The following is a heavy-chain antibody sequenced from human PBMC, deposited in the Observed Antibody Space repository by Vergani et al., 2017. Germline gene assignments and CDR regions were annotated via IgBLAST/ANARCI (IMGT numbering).Heavy chain of an antibody. CDR2: IYSGGST. V-gene: IGHV3-53*01. Sequence: EVQLVESGGGLIQPGGSLRLSCAASGFTVSSNYMSWVRQAPGKGLEWVSVIYSGGSTYYADSVKGRFTISRDNSKNTLYLQMNSVRAEDTAVYYCARVSLIDGYNQDYYYYGMDVWGQGTTVTVSS. CDR1: GFTVSSNY. D-gene: IGHD5-24*01. CDR3: ARVSLIDGYNQDYYYYGMDV. J-gene: IGHJ6*02.